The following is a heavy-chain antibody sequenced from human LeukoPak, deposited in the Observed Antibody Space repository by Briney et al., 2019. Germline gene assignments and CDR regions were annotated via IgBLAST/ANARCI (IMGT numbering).Heavy chain of an antibody. CDR3: ASRPMVGGVAMRY. Sequence: GSSVKVSCKASGGTFSSYAISWVRQAPGQGLEWMGRIIPILGIANYAQKFQGRVTITADKSTSTAYMELSSLRSEDTAVYYCASRPMVGGVAMRYGGQGPLVTVSS. V-gene: IGHV1-69*04. CDR2: IIPILGIA. CDR1: GGTFSSYA. J-gene: IGHJ4*02. D-gene: IGHD3-10*01.